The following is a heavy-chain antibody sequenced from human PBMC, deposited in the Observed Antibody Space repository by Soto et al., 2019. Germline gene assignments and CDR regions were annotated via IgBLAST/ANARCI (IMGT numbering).Heavy chain of an antibody. CDR2: INPSSGNT. Sequence: QVHLVQSGAEVKKPGASVKVSCKASGYTFTSYDINWVRQATGQGLEWMGWINPSSGNTGYVQKFQGRVTMTRNISISRSYMELSSLRSEDTAVYFCAMGYSSSWYVDYQHWGQGTQVIVSS. D-gene: IGHD6-13*01. V-gene: IGHV1-8*01. CDR1: GYTFTSYD. CDR3: AMGYSSSWYVDYQH. J-gene: IGHJ1*01.